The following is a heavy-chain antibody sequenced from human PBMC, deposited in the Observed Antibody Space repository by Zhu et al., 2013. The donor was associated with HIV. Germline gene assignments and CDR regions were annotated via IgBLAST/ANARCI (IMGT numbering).Heavy chain of an antibody. CDR1: GGSFSSYA. D-gene: IGHD6-19*01. CDR3: ARDQIAVADSFDY. CDR2: ISAYNGDT. Sequence: QVQVVQSGAEVKQPGSSVKVSCTPSGGSFSSYALSWVRQAPGQGLEWMGWISAYNGDTNYAQNLQGRVTMTTDTSTSTASMELRSLRSDDTAVYYCARDQIAVADSFDYWGQGTLVTVSS. J-gene: IGHJ4*02. V-gene: IGHV1-18*01.